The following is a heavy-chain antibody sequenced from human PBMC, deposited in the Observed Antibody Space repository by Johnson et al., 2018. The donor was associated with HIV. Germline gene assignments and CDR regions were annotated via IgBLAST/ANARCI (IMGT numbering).Heavy chain of an antibody. D-gene: IGHD1-7*01. J-gene: IGHJ3*02. V-gene: IGHV3-7*01. CDR3: ARGVPVFLELRGGAFDI. Sequence: VQLVESGGGLVQPGGSLRLSCAASGFTFSSYWMSWVRQAPGKGLEWVANIKQDGSEKYYVDSVKGRFTISRDNDKNSLYLQMNSLRAEDTAVYYCARGVPVFLELRGGAFDIWGQGKMVTVSS. CDR1: GFTFSSYW. CDR2: IKQDGSEK.